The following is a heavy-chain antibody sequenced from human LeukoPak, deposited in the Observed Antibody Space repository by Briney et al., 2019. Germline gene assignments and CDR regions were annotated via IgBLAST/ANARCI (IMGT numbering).Heavy chain of an antibody. CDR2: ISWNSGSI. Sequence: GGSLRLSCAASGFTFDDYAMHWVRQAPGKGLEWVSGISWNSGSIGYADSVKGRFTISRDNAKNSLYLQMNSLRAEDTAVYYCAKDECSSTSCYTGGDYWGQGTLVTVSS. D-gene: IGHD2-2*02. CDR3: AKDECSSTSCYTGGDY. J-gene: IGHJ4*02. CDR1: GFTFDDYA. V-gene: IGHV3-9*01.